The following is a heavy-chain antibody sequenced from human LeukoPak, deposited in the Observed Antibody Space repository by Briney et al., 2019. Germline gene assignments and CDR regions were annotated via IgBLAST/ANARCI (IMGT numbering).Heavy chain of an antibody. D-gene: IGHD3-22*01. CDR3: ATGYYDSSSY. CDR2: INHSGST. V-gene: IGHV4-34*01. J-gene: IGHJ4*02. Sequence: SETLSLTCAVYGGSFSGYYWSWIRQPPGKGLEWIGEINHSGSTNYNPSLKSRVTISVDTSKNQFSLKLSSVTAADTAVRYCATGYYDSSSYWGQGTLVTVSS. CDR1: GGSFSGYY.